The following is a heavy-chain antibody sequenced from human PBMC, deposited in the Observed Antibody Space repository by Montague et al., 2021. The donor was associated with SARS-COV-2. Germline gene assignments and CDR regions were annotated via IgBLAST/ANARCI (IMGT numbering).Heavy chain of an antibody. CDR3: AGDRGRFWHFDL. CDR1: GGSISSYY. D-gene: IGHD5-12*01. J-gene: IGHJ2*01. V-gene: IGHV4-59*01. CDR2: IYYSGST. Sequence: SETLSLTCTVSGGSISSYYWNWIRQSPGKGLEWIGYIYYSGSTKYNPSLKSRVTISVDTSKSQMSPRLNSVTAADTAVYYCAGDRGRFWHFDLWGRGTLVTVSS.